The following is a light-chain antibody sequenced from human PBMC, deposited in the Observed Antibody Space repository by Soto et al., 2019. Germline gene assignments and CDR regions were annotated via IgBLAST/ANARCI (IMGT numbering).Light chain of an antibody. CDR3: SSYAGSNNLV. J-gene: IGLJ1*01. Sequence: QSALTQPPSASGSLGQSVTISCTGTSSDVGGYNYVSWYQQHPGRAPKLLIYDVSHRPSGVPARFSGSKSGNTASLTVSGLQAEDEVDYYCSSYAGSNNLVFGTGTKLTVL. V-gene: IGLV2-8*01. CDR2: DVS. CDR1: SSDVGGYNY.